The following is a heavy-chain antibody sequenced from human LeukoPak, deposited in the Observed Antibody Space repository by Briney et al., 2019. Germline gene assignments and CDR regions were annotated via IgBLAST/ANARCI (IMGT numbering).Heavy chain of an antibody. CDR2: IIPVLGIT. CDR1: GGTFSNYA. CDR3: ARGSSWPPRGY. D-gene: IGHD6-13*01. J-gene: IGHJ4*02. V-gene: IGHV1-69*04. Sequence: ASVKVSCKASGGTFSNYAINWVRQAPGQGLEWMGRIIPVLGITNYAQKFQGRVTIIADKSTSIAYMELSSLTSEDTAVYYCARGSSWPPRGYWGQGTLVTVSS.